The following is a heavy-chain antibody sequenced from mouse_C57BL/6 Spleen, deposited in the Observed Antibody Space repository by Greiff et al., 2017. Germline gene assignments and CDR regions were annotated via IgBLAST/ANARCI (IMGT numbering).Heavy chain of an antibody. CDR1: GFSLSTSGMG. CDR3: ARSPYDYDNARDY. D-gene: IGHD2-4*01. CDR2: IYWDDDN. J-gene: IGHJ4*01. Sequence: QVTLNVSGPGILQSSQPLSMTCTFSGFSLSTSGMGVSWIRQPSGNGLEWLAHIYWDDDNRYNPSLQSRLTISKDTSRTQVFLKITSVDTADTATYDCARSPYDYDNARDYWGQGTSVTVSA. V-gene: IGHV8-12*01.